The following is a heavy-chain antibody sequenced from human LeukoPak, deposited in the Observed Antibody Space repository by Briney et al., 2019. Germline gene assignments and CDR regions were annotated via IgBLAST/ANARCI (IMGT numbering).Heavy chain of an antibody. J-gene: IGHJ5*02. D-gene: IGHD3-10*01. V-gene: IGHV4-34*01. CDR1: GGSFSGYY. CDR3: ARFGRVMRWFDP. CDR2: INHSGST. Sequence: PSETLSLTCAVYGGSFSGYYWSWIRQPPGEGLEWIGKINHSGSTNYNPSLKSRVTISVDTSKNQFSLKLSSVTAADTAVYYCARFGRVMRWFDPWGQGTLVTVSS.